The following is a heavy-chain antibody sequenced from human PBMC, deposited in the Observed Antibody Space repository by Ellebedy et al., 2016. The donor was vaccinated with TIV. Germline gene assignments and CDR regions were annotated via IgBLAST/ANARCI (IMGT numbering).Heavy chain of an antibody. Sequence: GGSLRLSCAASGFSISSNYMSWVRQAPGKGPEWVSAVVGSGERTFYADSVKGRFTISRDNSKNTLYLQMTSLRAEDTAVYYCAKDLHYWSAADYWGQGTLVTVSS. CDR3: AKDLHYWSAADY. J-gene: IGHJ4*02. D-gene: IGHD3-3*02. CDR1: GFSISSNY. V-gene: IGHV3-23*01. CDR2: VVGSGERT.